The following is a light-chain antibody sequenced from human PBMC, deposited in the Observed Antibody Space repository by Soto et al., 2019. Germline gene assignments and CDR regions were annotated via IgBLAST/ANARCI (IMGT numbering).Light chain of an antibody. CDR1: QSVSSY. V-gene: IGKV3-11*01. CDR3: QQGGT. Sequence: EIVLTQSPATLSLSPGERATLSCRASQSVSSYLAWYQQKPGQAPRLLIYDASNRATGIPARFRGSGSGTDFTLTISSLEPKDFAVYYCQQGGTFGQGTRLEIK. J-gene: IGKJ5*01. CDR2: DAS.